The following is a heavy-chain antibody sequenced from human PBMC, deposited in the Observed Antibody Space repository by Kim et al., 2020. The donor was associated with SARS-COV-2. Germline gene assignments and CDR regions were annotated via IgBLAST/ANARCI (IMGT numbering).Heavy chain of an antibody. J-gene: IGHJ6*03. CDR3: ARAGYYYGSGSEYTYYYMDV. Sequence: GGSLRLSCAASGFTFSSYDMHWVRQATGKGLEWVSAIGTAGDTYYPGSVKGRFTISSENAKNSLYLQLNSLRAGDTAVYYCARAGYYYGSGSEYTYYYMDVWGNGTKVTVS. V-gene: IGHV3-13*01. CDR1: GFTFSSYD. CDR2: IGTAGDT. D-gene: IGHD3-10*01.